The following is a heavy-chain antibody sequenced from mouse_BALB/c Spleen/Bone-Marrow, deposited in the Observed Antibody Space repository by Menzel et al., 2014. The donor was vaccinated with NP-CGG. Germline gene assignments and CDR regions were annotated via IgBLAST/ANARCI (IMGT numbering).Heavy chain of an antibody. CDR1: GFTFSSYG. V-gene: IGHV5-6*01. J-gene: IGHJ3*01. CDR3: ARRGLYDSSALFAF. D-gene: IGHD2-3*01. CDR2: INSGGSYT. Sequence: EVHLVESGGDLVKPGGSLKLSCAASGFTFSSYGMSWVHQTPDKGLEGVATINSGGSYTYYSNSVKGRFTISRDNAKNTLYLQMSSLKSEDTAMYYCARRGLYDSSALFAFWGQGTLVTVSA.